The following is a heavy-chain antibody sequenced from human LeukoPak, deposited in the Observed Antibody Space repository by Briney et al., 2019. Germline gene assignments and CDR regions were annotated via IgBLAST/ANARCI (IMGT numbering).Heavy chain of an antibody. CDR2: ISAYNGNT. D-gene: IGHD6-13*01. V-gene: IGHV1-18*01. Sequence: ASVKVSCKASGYTFTSYGISWVRQAPGQGLEWMGWISAYNGNTNYAQKLQGRVTMTTDTSTSTAYMELRSLRSDDTAVYYCAREVGYSSSWYQTKDYYYYYGMDVWGQGTTVTLSS. CDR3: AREVGYSSSWYQTKDYYYYYGMDV. J-gene: IGHJ6*02. CDR1: GYTFTSYG.